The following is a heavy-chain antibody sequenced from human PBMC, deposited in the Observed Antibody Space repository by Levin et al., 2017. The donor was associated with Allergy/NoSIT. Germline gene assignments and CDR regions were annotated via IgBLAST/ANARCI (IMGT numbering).Heavy chain of an antibody. V-gene: IGHV3-48*01. CDR2: ISPSGTTI. CDR1: GFTFSTYS. CDR3: AGDDYIGF. J-gene: IGHJ3*01. D-gene: IGHD4-11*01. Sequence: PGGSLRLSCAASGFTFSTYSMHWVRQAPGKGLEWVSYISPSGTTIYYADSVKDRFTISRDNAKNSLYLQMNSLRAEDTAVYYCAGDDYIGFWGQGTMVTVSS.